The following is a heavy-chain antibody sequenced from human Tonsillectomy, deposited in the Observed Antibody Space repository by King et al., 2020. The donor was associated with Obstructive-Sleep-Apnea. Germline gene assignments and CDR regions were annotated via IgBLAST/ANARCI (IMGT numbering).Heavy chain of an antibody. J-gene: IGHJ4*02. CDR3: AKERSWNEDFDY. D-gene: IGHD1-1*01. CDR2: SSGSGGTN. V-gene: IGHV3-23*04. Sequence: VQLVESGGGWVQPGGFLRLACAASGVTVSSYGMSWVRQAPGKGRQWVSVSSGSGGTNYYADSVKGRFTSPRDHYTNTLYLQMTSLRAEDTAVYYCAKERSWNEDFDYWGQGTLVTVSS. CDR1: GVTVSSYG.